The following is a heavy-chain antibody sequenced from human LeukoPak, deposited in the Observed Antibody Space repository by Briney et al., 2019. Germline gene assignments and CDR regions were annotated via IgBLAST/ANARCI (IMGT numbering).Heavy chain of an antibody. Sequence: PGGSLRLSCAASGFTFSSDAVSWVRQAPGKGLEWVSTINYSGGSTYYADSVKGRFTISRDNSKNTLYLQMNSLRVEDTAVYYCASRPGWRAFDSWGQGALVTVSS. J-gene: IGHJ4*02. CDR3: ASRPGWRAFDS. CDR1: GFTFSSDA. V-gene: IGHV3-23*01. CDR2: INYSGGST.